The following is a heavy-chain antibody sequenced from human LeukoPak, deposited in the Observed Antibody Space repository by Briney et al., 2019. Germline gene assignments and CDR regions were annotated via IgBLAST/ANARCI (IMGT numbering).Heavy chain of an antibody. CDR3: ARGAGIQLWLNWFDP. CDR1: GESISSHY. D-gene: IGHD5-18*01. J-gene: IGHJ5*02. CDR2: ITNSGTT. V-gene: IGHV4-59*11. Sequence: SETLSLTCNVSGESISSHYWSWTRQSPGKGLEWIGYITNSGTTKFNPSLKSRVTISRDTSKNQISLRLSSVTAADTAVYYCARGAGIQLWLNWFDPWGQGTLVTVSS.